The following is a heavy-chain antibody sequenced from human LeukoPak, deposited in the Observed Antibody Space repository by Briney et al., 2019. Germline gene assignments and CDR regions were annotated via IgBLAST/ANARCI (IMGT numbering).Heavy chain of an antibody. Sequence: SETLSLTCTVSGGSISSSSYYWGWIRQPPGKGLEWIGSIYYSGSTYYNPSLKSRVTISVDTSKNQFSLKLSSVTAADTAVYYCARHAITIFGVAKGVFDYGGQGTLVTVSS. CDR3: ARHAITIFGVAKGVFDY. J-gene: IGHJ4*02. V-gene: IGHV4-39*01. D-gene: IGHD3-3*01. CDR1: GGSISSSSYY. CDR2: IYYSGST.